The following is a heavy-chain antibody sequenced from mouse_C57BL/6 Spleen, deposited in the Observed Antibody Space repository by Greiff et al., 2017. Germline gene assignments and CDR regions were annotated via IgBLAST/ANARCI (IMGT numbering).Heavy chain of an antibody. D-gene: IGHD1-1*01. CDR1: GYTFTSYW. V-gene: IGHV1-50*01. CDR3: ARDYVSSYGFAY. CDR2: IDPSDSYT. J-gene: IGHJ3*01. Sequence: QVQLQQPGAELVKPGASVKLSCKASGYTFTSYWMQWVKQRPGQGLEWIGEIDPSDSYTNYNQKFKSKATLTVDKTSSTAYMQLSSLTSEDSAVYYRARDYVSSYGFAYWGQGTLVTVSA.